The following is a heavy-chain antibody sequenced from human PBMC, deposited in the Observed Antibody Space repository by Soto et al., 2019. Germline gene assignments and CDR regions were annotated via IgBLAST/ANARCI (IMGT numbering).Heavy chain of an antibody. CDR2: IYYSGST. J-gene: IGHJ6*02. Sequence: PSETLSLTCTVSGGSISSGDYYWSWIRQPPGKGLEWIGYIYYSGSTYYNPSLKSRVTISVDTSKNQFSLKLSSVTAADTAVYYCARDGISYGTDVWGQGTTVTVSS. V-gene: IGHV4-30-4*01. D-gene: IGHD1-20*01. CDR1: GGSISSGDYY. CDR3: ARDGISYGTDV.